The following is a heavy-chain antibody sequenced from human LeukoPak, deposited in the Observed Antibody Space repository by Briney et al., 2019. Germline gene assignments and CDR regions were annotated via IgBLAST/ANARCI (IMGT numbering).Heavy chain of an antibody. V-gene: IGHV3-21*01. J-gene: IGHJ4*02. Sequence: PGGSLRLSCAASGFTFSSYSMNWVRQAPGKGLEWVSSISSSSSYIYYADSVKGRFTISRDNSKNTLYLQMSSLRAEDTAVYFCVRDRVVVTATFDCWGQGTLVTVSS. CDR2: ISSSSSYI. CDR1: GFTFSSYS. D-gene: IGHD2-21*02. CDR3: VRDRVVVTATFDC.